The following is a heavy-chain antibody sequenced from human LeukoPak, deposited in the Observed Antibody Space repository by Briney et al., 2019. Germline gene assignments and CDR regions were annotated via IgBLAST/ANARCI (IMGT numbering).Heavy chain of an antibody. Sequence: PGGSLRLPCAASGFTFSSYSMNWVRQAPGKGLEWVSSISSSSSYIYYADSVKGRFTISRDNAKNSLYLQMNSLRAEDTAVYYCARDRSYCGGDCFSREWGMDVWGQGTTVTVSS. CDR3: ARDRSYCGGDCFSREWGMDV. V-gene: IGHV3-21*01. CDR1: GFTFSSYS. J-gene: IGHJ6*02. D-gene: IGHD2-21*02. CDR2: ISSSSSYI.